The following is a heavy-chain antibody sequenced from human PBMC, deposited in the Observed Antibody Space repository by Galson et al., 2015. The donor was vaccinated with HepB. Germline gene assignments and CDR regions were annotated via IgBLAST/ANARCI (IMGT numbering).Heavy chain of an antibody. CDR2: ISAYNGNT. J-gene: IGHJ4*02. CDR1: GYTFTSYG. V-gene: IGHV1-18*04. CDR3: AALLHGSGLHLGELSFFDY. Sequence: SVKVSCKASGYTFTSYGISWVRQAPGQGLEWMGWISAYNGNTNYAQKLQGRVTMTTDTSTSTAYMELRSLRSEDTAVYYCAALLHGSGLHLGELSFFDYWGQGTLVTVSS. D-gene: IGHD3-16*02.